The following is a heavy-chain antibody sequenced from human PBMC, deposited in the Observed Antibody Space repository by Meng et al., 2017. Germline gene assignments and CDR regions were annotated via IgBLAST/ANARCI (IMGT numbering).Heavy chain of an antibody. D-gene: IGHD1-20*01. CDR2: INHSGST. Sequence: VQLHQWGSGLCKPSEPLPLTCAVYGGSFSVYYWSWIRQPPGKGLEWIGEINHSGSTNYNPSLKSRVTISVDTSKNQFSLKLSSVTAADTAVYYCARDHHNWNPKINWFDPWGQGTLVTVSS. CDR3: ARDHHNWNPKINWFDP. V-gene: IGHV4-34*01. J-gene: IGHJ5*02. CDR1: GGSFSVYY.